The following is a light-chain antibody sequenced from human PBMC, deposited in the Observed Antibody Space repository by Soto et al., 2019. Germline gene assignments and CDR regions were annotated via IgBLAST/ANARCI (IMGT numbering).Light chain of an antibody. V-gene: IGKV3D-11*01. CDR1: QGVSTS. CDR3: QVRDVWPS. J-gene: IGKJ1*01. CDR2: DAS. Sequence: IVLTQSPATLSLSPGERAALSCRASQGVSTSLAWYQHKPGQAPRLFIYDASKRAPGIPARFSGSGSGTDFTLTISSLEPEDFAVYYCQVRDVWPSFGQGTKVEIK.